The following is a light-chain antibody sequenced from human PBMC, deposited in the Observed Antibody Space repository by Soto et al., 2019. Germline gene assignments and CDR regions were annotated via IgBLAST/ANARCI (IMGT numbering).Light chain of an antibody. V-gene: IGKV3-15*01. CDR1: ESVSTN. J-gene: IGKJ1*01. Sequence: EIVMTQSPATLSVSPGARVPLSCRASESVSTNLAWYQQKAGQAPRLLIYGTSTRATGIPARFSGSGSGTDFTLTISSLQFEDFAVYYCQQYNNWPRTFGQGTKVDIK. CDR2: GTS. CDR3: QQYNNWPRT.